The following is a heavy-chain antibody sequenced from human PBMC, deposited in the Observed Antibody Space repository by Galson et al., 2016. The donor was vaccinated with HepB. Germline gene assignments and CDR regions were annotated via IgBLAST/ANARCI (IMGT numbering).Heavy chain of an antibody. V-gene: IGHV5-51*01. D-gene: IGHD5-12*01. CDR2: IYPGDSQT. J-gene: IGHJ2*01. CDR3: ARLGYSEWYFDL. Sequence: QSGAEVKKPGESLKISCKASGYTFTNNWIAWVRQVPGKGLEWMAIIYPGDSQTRYSPSLQGQVTVSADKSISTVHLHWSSLKASDTAMYYCARLGYSEWYFDLWGRGTLVSVSS. CDR1: GYTFTNNW.